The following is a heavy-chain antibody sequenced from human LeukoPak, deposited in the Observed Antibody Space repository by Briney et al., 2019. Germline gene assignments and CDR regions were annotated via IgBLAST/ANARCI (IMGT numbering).Heavy chain of an antibody. CDR3: ARRAHVGMPI. Sequence: SETLSLTYTVSGGSFSNSNYYWAWIRRPPGKGLEWIGSFYYDGKTYFNPSLKSRVAISVDTSKNQFSLRLTSVSVADTGFYYCARRAHVGMPIWGQGTLVTVSS. J-gene: IGHJ3*02. CDR1: GGSFSNSNYY. V-gene: IGHV4-39*01. D-gene: IGHD2-2*01. CDR2: FYYDGKT.